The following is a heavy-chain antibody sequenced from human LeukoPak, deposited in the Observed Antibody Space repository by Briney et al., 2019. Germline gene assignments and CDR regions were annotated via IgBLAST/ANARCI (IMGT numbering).Heavy chain of an antibody. Sequence: PSETLSLTCAVSGYSISSGYYWGWIRQPPGKGLEWIGSIYHSGSTYYNPSLKSRVTISVDTSKNQFSLKPSSVTAADTAVYYCASTMVRAAFDIWGQGTMVTVSS. V-gene: IGHV4-38-2*01. D-gene: IGHD3-10*01. CDR2: IYHSGST. CDR1: GYSISSGYY. CDR3: ASTMVRAAFDI. J-gene: IGHJ3*02.